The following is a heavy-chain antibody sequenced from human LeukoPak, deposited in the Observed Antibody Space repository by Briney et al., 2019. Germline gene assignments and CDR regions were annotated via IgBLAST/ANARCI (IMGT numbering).Heavy chain of an antibody. CDR1: GYTFTGYY. CDR2: INPNSGGT. D-gene: IGHD3-22*01. Sequence: GASVKVSCKASGYTFTGYYIQWLRQAPGQGLEWMGWINPNSGGTKYAQKFQGRVTMTRDTSISTAYMEVSRLRSDDTAVYYCARDPNTNYYSNNFDYWSQGTLVTVSS. V-gene: IGHV1-2*02. J-gene: IGHJ4*02. CDR3: ARDPNTNYYSNNFDY.